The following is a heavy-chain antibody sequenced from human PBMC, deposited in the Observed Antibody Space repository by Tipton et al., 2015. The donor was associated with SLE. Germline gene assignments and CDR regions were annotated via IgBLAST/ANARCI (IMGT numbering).Heavy chain of an antibody. CDR1: GFTFSSYG. D-gene: IGHD5-18*01. Sequence: SLRLSCAASGFTFSSYGMHWVRQAPGKGLEWVAVIWYDGSNKYYADSVKGRFTISRDNSKNTLYLQMNSLRAEDTAVYYCARDLIRLWHDAFDIWGQGTMVTVSS. CDR2: IWYDGSNK. J-gene: IGHJ3*02. CDR3: ARDLIRLWHDAFDI. V-gene: IGHV3-33*08.